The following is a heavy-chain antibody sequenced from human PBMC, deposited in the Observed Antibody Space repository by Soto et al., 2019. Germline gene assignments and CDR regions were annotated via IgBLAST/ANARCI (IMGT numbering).Heavy chain of an antibody. CDR1: GYTFTSYG. J-gene: IGHJ5*02. Sequence: QVQLVQSGAEVKKPGASVKVSCKASGYTFTSYGISWVRQAPGQGLEWMGGIIPIFGTANYAQKFQGRVTITADESTSTAYMELSSLRSEDTAVYFCARAASIAARQFAGWFDPWGQGTLVTVSS. V-gene: IGHV1-69*13. D-gene: IGHD6-6*01. CDR2: IIPIFGTA. CDR3: ARAASIAARQFAGWFDP.